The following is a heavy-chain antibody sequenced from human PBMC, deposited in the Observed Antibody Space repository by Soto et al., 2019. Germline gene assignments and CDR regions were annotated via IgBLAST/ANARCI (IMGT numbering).Heavy chain of an antibody. CDR1: GFTFSSYA. V-gene: IGHV3-23*01. D-gene: IGHD3-3*01. J-gene: IGHJ6*03. CDR2: ISGSGGST. CDR3: AKSPYDFWSGYPNYYYYYMDV. Sequence: GGSLRLSCAASGFTFSSYAMSWVRQAPGKGLEWVSAISGSGGSTYYADSVKGRFTISRDNSKNTLYLQMNSLRAEDTAVYYCAKSPYDFWSGYPNYYYYYMDVWGKGTTVTVSS.